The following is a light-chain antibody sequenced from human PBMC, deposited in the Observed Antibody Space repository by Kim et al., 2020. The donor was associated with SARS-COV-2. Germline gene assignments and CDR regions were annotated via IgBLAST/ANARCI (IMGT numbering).Light chain of an antibody. CDR1: SGDVGGYNY. CDR3: SSYAGSNNVV. J-gene: IGLJ2*01. Sequence: GQSATISCTGTSGDVGGYNYVSWYQQHPGKAPKLMVYEVSKRPSGVPDRFSGSKSGNTASLTVSGLQAEDEADYYCSSYAGSNNVVFGGGTQLTVL. CDR2: EVS. V-gene: IGLV2-8*01.